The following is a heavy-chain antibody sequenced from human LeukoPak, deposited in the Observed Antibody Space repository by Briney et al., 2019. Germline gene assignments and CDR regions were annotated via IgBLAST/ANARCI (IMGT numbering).Heavy chain of an antibody. CDR1: GFTFSSYG. J-gene: IGHJ4*02. Sequence: GRSLRLSCAASGFTFSSYGMLWVRQAPGKGLEWVAVIWYDGSNKYYADSVKGRFTISRDNSKNTLYLQMNSLRAEDTAVYYCARDIVGARGLAGYWGQGTLVTVSS. V-gene: IGHV3-33*01. CDR3: ARDIVGARGLAGY. CDR2: IWYDGSNK. D-gene: IGHD1-26*01.